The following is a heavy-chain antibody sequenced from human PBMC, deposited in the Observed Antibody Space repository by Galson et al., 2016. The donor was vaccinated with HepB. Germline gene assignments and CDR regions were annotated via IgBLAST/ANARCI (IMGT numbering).Heavy chain of an antibody. CDR3: AGAYCSGDGCYPATSRYGMDV. V-gene: IGHV3-21*04. CDR2: ISSRSDYI. D-gene: IGHD2-15*01. Sequence: SLRLSCAASQFILSSYNMNWVRQAPGKGLEWVAFISSRSDYIYYAGSVKGRFTVSRDNAKNSLFLQMNSLRAEDTAIYYCAGAYCSGDGCYPATSRYGMDVWGQGTTVTVSS. J-gene: IGHJ6*02. CDR1: QFILSSYN.